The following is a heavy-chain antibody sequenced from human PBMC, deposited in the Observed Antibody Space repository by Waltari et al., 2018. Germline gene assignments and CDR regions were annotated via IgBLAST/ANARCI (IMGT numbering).Heavy chain of an antibody. D-gene: IGHD2-2*01. CDR3: VRDLHYCSRNNCYFDY. J-gene: IGHJ4*02. CDR1: GDSISSTSYN. CDR2: IYYFHYSGRT. Sequence: QLQLQESGPGLVKPSETLSLSCTVSGDSISSTSYNWGWIRQPPGKGLEWIGSIYYFHYSGRTYYNPSLKSRVTISVDTSKNQFSLKLNSVTAADTAVYYCVRDLHYCSRNNCYFDYWGQGTLVTVSS. V-gene: IGHV4-39*07.